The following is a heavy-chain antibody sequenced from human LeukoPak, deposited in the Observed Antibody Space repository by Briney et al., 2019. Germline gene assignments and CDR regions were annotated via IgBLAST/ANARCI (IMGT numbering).Heavy chain of an antibody. D-gene: IGHD4-17*01. CDR2: ITNSGGTT. J-gene: IGHJ4*02. CDR1: GFIFSNYA. CDR3: ARDFTTVTTN. Sequence: GGSQRLSCAASGFIFSNYAMSWVRQAPGKGLEWVSAITNSGGTTYYADSVKGRFTISRDNSKNTLYLQMNSLRAEDTAVYYCARDFTTVTTNWGQGTLVTVSS. V-gene: IGHV3-23*01.